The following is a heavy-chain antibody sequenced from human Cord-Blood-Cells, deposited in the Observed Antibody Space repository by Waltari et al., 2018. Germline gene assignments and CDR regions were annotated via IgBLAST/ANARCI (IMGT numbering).Heavy chain of an antibody. CDR2: TYYRSKWYN. J-gene: IGHJ3*02. Sequence: QVQLQQSGPGLVKPSQTLSLTCAISADSVSSNSAAWHWIRQFLSIGLEWLGMTYYRSKWYNDYAVSVKGRITINPDTSKNQFSLQLNSVTPEDTAVYYCARAYCGGDCYSAFDIWGQGTMVTVSS. CDR1: ADSVSSNSAA. D-gene: IGHD2-21*02. V-gene: IGHV6-1*01. CDR3: ARAYCGGDCYSAFDI.